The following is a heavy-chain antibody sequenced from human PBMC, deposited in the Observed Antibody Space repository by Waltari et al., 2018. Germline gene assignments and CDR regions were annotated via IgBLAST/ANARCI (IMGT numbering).Heavy chain of an antibody. CDR1: GGSFSGYY. CDR2: INHSGST. CDR3: AREGAYGDDGYFDY. D-gene: IGHD4-17*01. V-gene: IGHV4-34*01. J-gene: IGHJ4*02. Sequence: QVQLQQWGAGLLKPSETLSLTCAVYGGSFSGYYWLWLRQPPGKGLEWIGEINHSGSTNYNPSLKSRVTISVDTSKNQFSLKLSSVTAADTAVYYCAREGAYGDDGYFDYWGQGTLVTVSS.